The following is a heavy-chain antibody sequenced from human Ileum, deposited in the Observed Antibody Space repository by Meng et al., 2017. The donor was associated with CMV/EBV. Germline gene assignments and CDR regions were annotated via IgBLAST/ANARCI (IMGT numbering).Heavy chain of an antibody. Sequence: GGSLRLSCAASGFTFSTSWMGWFRQAPGRGLEWVANIKQDGSDKFYVGPVEGRFTVSRDNTKNTVYLQMNSLRVEDTAVYYCARATSPPYCGRPNCYLATEYFEHWGQGSLVTVSS. J-gene: IGHJ1*01. D-gene: IGHD2-21*01. CDR3: ARATSPPYCGRPNCYLATEYFEH. CDR2: IKQDGSDK. V-gene: IGHV3-7*01. CDR1: GFTFSTSW.